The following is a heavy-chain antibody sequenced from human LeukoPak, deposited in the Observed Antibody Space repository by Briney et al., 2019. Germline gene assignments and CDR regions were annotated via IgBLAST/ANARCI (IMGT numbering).Heavy chain of an antibody. D-gene: IGHD3-10*01. Sequence: PGGSLRLSCAASGFTFSSYGMHWVRQAPGKGLEWVAVISYDGSNKYYADSVKGRFTISRDNSKNTLYLQMNSLRAEDTAVYYCAKDTVRGSHINWFDSWGQGTLVTVSS. V-gene: IGHV3-30*18. CDR1: GFTFSSYG. CDR3: AKDTVRGSHINWFDS. CDR2: ISYDGSNK. J-gene: IGHJ5*01.